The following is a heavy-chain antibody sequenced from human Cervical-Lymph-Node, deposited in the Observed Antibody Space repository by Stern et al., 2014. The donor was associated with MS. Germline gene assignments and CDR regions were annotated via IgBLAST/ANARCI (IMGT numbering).Heavy chain of an antibody. CDR3: MGVGDAMHV. CDR2: MSFVGGNR. V-gene: IGHV3-30*03. J-gene: IGHJ6*02. Sequence: QMQLVESGGGVVQPGRSLTLSCAASGFSLSNSGMHWVRQAPGKGLEWVAGMSFVGGNRKYGDSVKGRFSISRDIANNTLFLQMNSLRPEDTAVYYCMGVGDAMHVWGQGTTVIVSS. CDR1: GFSLSNSG.